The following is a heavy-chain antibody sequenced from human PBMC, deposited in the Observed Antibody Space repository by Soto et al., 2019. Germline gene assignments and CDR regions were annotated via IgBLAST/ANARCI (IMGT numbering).Heavy chain of an antibody. CDR3: ARGGKLGGDLDV. CDR2: IVPVLDVT. D-gene: IGHD3-10*01. V-gene: IGHV1-69*02. CDR1: GGTFNRET. Sequence: QAQLVQSGAEVKKPGSSVKVSGKASGGTFNRETFSWVRQAPGQGLQWMGRIVPVLDVTEYPQNFQGRVTITADTSTSTVYLALSGLGSDDTAVYYCARGGKLGGDLDVWGKGTTVIVSS. J-gene: IGHJ6*04.